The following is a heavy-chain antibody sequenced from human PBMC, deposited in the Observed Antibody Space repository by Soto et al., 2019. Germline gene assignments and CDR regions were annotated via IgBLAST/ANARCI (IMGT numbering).Heavy chain of an antibody. Sequence: SVKVSCKASGGTFSSYAISWVRQAPGQGLKWMGRIIPIFGTANYAQKFQGRVTITADESTSTAYMELSSLRSEDTAVYYCARDQLLCGGDCYSVWYFDLWGRGTLVTVSS. J-gene: IGHJ2*01. CDR3: ARDQLLCGGDCYSVWYFDL. V-gene: IGHV1-69*13. D-gene: IGHD2-21*02. CDR1: GGTFSSYA. CDR2: IIPIFGTA.